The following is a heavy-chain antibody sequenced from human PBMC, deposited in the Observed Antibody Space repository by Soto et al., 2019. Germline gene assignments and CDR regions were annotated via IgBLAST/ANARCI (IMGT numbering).Heavy chain of an antibody. CDR2: ISGSGGRT. Sequence: EVQLLESGGGLVQPGGSLRLSCAASGFTFSSYAMRWVRQAPGKGLEWVSAISGSGGRTYYADSVKGRFTISRDNSKNTLYLQMNSLRAEDTAVCYCAKTGYYYGSWSYLARCLNPWGQGNLVTVSS. D-gene: IGHD3-10*01. V-gene: IGHV3-23*01. CDR1: GFTFSSYA. CDR3: AKTGYYYGSWSYLARCLNP. J-gene: IGHJ5*02.